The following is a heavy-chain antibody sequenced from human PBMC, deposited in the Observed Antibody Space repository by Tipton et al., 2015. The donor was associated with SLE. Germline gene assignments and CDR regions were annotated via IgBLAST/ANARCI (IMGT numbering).Heavy chain of an antibody. J-gene: IGHJ4*02. Sequence: GSLRLSCRGSGFTFGDYAMSWVRQAPGKGLEWVANIKQDGTETNYVDSVKGRFTISRDNAKNSVYLEMNSLRVEDTAVYFCATNLRGLGASKDWGQGALVTVSS. V-gene: IGHV3-7*01. CDR2: IKQDGTET. CDR3: ATNLRGLGASKD. CDR1: GFTFGDYA. D-gene: IGHD1-26*01.